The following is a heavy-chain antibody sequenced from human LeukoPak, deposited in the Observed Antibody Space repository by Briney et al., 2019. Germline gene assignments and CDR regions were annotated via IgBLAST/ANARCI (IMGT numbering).Heavy chain of an antibody. CDR1: GYTFTGYY. CDR2: INPNSGGT. CDR3: AKGNRPGSYMDV. D-gene: IGHD1-14*01. V-gene: IGHV1-2*02. J-gene: IGHJ6*03. Sequence: ASVKVSCKASGYTFTGYYMHWVRQAPGRGLEWMGWINPNSGGTNYAQKFQGRVTMTRDTSINTAYMELSRLRSDDTAVYYCAKGNRPGSYMDVWGKGTTVTVSS.